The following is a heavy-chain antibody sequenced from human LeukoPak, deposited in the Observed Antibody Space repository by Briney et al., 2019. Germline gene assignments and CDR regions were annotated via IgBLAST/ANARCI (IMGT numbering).Heavy chain of an antibody. V-gene: IGHV4-39*07. J-gene: IGHJ4*02. CDR2: TYYRGTT. CDR3: ARDWNRYAY. Sequence: SETVSLTCTVSGASISSTSYYWGWIRQPPGKGLEWIGSTYYRGTTYYNPSLKSRVTISVDTSKNQFSLQLSSVTAADTAVYYCARDWNRYAYWGQGTLVTVSS. CDR1: GASISSTSYY. D-gene: IGHD1-1*01.